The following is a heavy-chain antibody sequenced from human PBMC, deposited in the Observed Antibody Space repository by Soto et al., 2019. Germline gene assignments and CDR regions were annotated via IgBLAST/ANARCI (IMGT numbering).Heavy chain of an antibody. J-gene: IGHJ6*03. CDR3: ARDVSPYYDILTGLSVGDYYMDV. V-gene: IGHV1-18*01. CDR1: GYTFTSYG. D-gene: IGHD3-9*01. Sequence: ASVKVSCKASGYTFTSYGISWVRQAPGQGLEWMGWISAYNGNTNYAQKLQGRVTMTTDTSTSTAYMELRSLRSDDTAVYYCARDVSPYYDILTGLSVGDYYMDVWGKGTTVTVSS. CDR2: ISAYNGNT.